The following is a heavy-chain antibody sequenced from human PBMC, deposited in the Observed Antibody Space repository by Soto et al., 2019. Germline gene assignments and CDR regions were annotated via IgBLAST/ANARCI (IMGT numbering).Heavy chain of an antibody. Sequence: GGALKISRNGPGYSFTSHWIGWVPQIPRKGLELMRIIYPGYSDTRYSPSFQGQVTTSAEKYISTAYLQWSSLKASDTAMYYCARLPFGARFDYWGQGTLVTVSS. CDR2: IYPGYSDT. V-gene: IGHV5-51*01. D-gene: IGHD3-10*01. CDR3: ARLPFGARFDY. CDR1: GYSFTSHW. J-gene: IGHJ4*02.